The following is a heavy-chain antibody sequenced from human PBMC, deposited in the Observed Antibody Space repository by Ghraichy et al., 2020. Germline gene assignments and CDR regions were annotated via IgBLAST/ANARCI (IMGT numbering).Heavy chain of an antibody. V-gene: IGHV1-2*06. D-gene: IGHD6-13*01. CDR3: ARARGRCPVRDSSSCPREVDY. CDR2: INPNSGGT. J-gene: IGHJ4*02. CDR1: GYTFTGYY. Sequence: ASVKVSCKASGYTFTGYYMHWVRQAPGQGLEWMGRINPNSGGTNYAQKFQGRVTMTRDTSISTAYMELSRLRSDDTAVYYCARARGRCPVRDSSSCPREVDYWGQGTLVTVSS.